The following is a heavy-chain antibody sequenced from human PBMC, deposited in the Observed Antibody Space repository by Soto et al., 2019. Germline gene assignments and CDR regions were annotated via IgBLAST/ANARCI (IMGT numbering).Heavy chain of an antibody. Sequence: EVQLVESGGGLVKPGGSLRLSCAASGFTFSSYSMNWVRQAPGKGLEWVSSISSSSSYIYYADSVKGRFTISRDNAKNSLYLQMNRLRAEDTAVYYCARDLGRRGYDLVNAFDIWGQGTMVTVSS. V-gene: IGHV3-21*01. J-gene: IGHJ3*02. CDR2: ISSSSSYI. CDR1: GFTFSSYS. D-gene: IGHD5-12*01. CDR3: ARDLGRRGYDLVNAFDI.